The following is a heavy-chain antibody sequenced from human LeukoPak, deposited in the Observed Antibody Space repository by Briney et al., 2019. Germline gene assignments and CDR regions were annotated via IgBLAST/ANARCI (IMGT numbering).Heavy chain of an antibody. D-gene: IGHD2-15*01. CDR3: ARDVSGPYCSGGSCYDNWFDP. J-gene: IGHJ5*02. Sequence: GGSLRLSCAAFGFTFSSYWMSWVRQAPGKGLEWVANIKQDGSEKYYVDSVKGRFTISRDNAKNSLYLQMNSLRAEDTAVYYCARDVSGPYCSGGSCYDNWFDPWGQGTLVTVSS. CDR1: GFTFSSYW. V-gene: IGHV3-7*01. CDR2: IKQDGSEK.